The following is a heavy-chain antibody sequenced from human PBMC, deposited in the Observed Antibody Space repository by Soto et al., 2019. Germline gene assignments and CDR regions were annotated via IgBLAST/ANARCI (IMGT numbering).Heavy chain of an antibody. J-gene: IGHJ4*02. D-gene: IGHD3-22*01. Sequence: GASVKVSCKASGYTFTSYGISWVRQAPGQGLEWMGWISAYNGNTNYAQKLQGRVTMTTDTSTSTAYMELSSLRSEDTAVYYCATVAPDYYDSSGPYYFDYWGQGTLVTVSS. V-gene: IGHV1-18*01. CDR2: ISAYNGNT. CDR1: GYTFTSYG. CDR3: ATVAPDYYDSSGPYYFDY.